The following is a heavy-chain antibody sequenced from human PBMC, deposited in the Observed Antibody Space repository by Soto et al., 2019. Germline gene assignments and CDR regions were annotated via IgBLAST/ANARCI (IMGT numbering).Heavy chain of an antibody. V-gene: IGHV3-30-3*01. CDR1: GFTFSSYA. Sequence: QVQLVESGGGVVQPGRSLRLSCAASGFTFSSYAMHWVRQAPGKGLEWVAVISYDGSNKYYADSVKGRFTISRDNSQNTLYLQMNSLRAEDTAVYYCARDRYYYGSGRPDYWGQGTLVTVSS. CDR3: ARDRYYYGSGRPDY. CDR2: ISYDGSNK. D-gene: IGHD3-10*01. J-gene: IGHJ4*02.